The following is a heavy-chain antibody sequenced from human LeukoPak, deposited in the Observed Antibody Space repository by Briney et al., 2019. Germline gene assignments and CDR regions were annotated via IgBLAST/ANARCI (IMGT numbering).Heavy chain of an antibody. CDR3: AKGGIPSAAGLDY. D-gene: IGHD6-13*01. Sequence: GGSLRLSCAASGFTFSSYGMTWVRQAPGKGLEWVSSISGSGNTYYADSVKGRFTVSRDNSKNTLYLQVNSLRAEDTAVFYCAKGGIPSAAGLDYWGQGTLVTVSS. V-gene: IGHV3-23*01. CDR2: ISGSGNT. CDR1: GFTFSSYG. J-gene: IGHJ4*02.